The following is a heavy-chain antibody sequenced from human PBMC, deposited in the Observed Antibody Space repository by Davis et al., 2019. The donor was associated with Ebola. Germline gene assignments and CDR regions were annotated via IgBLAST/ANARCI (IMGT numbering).Heavy chain of an antibody. V-gene: IGHV3-30-3*01. CDR3: ASEDAAMAYFDY. CDR1: GFTFSSFA. D-gene: IGHD5-18*01. CDR2: ISYDGSNT. Sequence: GGSLRLSCAASGFTFSSFAMHWVRQAPGKGLEWVAVISYDGSNTYYADSVKVRFTISRDNSKFTLYLQMNSLLTEDTAVYYCASEDAAMAYFDYWGQGTLVTVSS. J-gene: IGHJ4*02.